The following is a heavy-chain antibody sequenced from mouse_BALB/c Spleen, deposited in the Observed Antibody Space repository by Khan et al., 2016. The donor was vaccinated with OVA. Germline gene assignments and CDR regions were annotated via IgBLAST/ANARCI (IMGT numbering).Heavy chain of an antibody. CDR1: GFSLTDYG. J-gene: IGHJ4*01. D-gene: IGHD2-10*02. Sequence: QVQLKESGPGLVAPSQNLSITCTVSGFSLTDYGVSWIRQPPGKGLEWLGVIWGGGNTYYNSALKSRLSISKDNSKSQVFVKMNSLQTDDTAMYYCAKGVWSYYFALDYWGQGTSVTVSS. CDR3: AKGVWSYYFALDY. V-gene: IGHV2-6-5*01. CDR2: IWGGGNT.